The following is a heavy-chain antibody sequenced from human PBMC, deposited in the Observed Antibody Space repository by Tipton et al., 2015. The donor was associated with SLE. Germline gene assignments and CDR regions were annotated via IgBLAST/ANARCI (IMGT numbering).Heavy chain of an antibody. J-gene: IGHJ4*02. CDR3: AREGYYDSSGYY. CDR2: ISSSGSTI. CDR1: GFTFSSYE. Sequence: SLRLSCAASGFTFSSYEMNWVRQAPGKGLEWVSYISSSGSTIYYADSVKGRFTISRDNAKNSLYLQMNSLRAEDTAVYYCAREGYYDSSGYYWGQGTLVTVSS. V-gene: IGHV3-48*03. D-gene: IGHD3-22*01.